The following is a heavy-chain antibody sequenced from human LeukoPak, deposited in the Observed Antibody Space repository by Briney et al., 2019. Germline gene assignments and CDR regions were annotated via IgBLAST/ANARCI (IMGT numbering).Heavy chain of an antibody. Sequence: GGSLRLSCAASGFTFSSYAMSWVRQAPGKGLEWVSAISVSGGSTYYADSVKGRFTISRDNSKNTLYLQMNSLRAEDTAVYYCAAYCSSTSCYARGYNIGRTFDYWGQGTLVTVSS. CDR2: ISVSGGST. CDR1: GFTFSSYA. J-gene: IGHJ4*02. V-gene: IGHV3-23*01. CDR3: AAYCSSTSCYARGYNIGRTFDY. D-gene: IGHD2-2*01.